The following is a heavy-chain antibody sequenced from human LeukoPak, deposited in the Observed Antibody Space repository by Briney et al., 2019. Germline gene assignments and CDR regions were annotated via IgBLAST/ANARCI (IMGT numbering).Heavy chain of an antibody. J-gene: IGHJ4*02. D-gene: IGHD5-18*01. CDR2: IYYIGST. Sequence: SETLSLTCTVSGGSISSYYWSWIRQPPGKGQEWIGYIYYIGSTNYNPSLKSRVTISIDTSKNQFSLKLSSVTAADTAVYYCARGYSRTYFDYWGQGTLVTVSS. CDR3: ARGYSRTYFDY. CDR1: GGSISSYY. V-gene: IGHV4-59*08.